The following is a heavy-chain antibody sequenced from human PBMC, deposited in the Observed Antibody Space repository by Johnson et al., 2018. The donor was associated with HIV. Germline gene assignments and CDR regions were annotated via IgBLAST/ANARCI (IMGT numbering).Heavy chain of an antibody. Sequence: VQLVESGGGLVQPGGSLRLSCAASGFTFSSYDMHWVRQATGKGLEWVSAIGTAGDTYYADSVKGRFTISRDNAKNSLYLQMNSLRAEDTALYYCASGDELGDDAFDIWGQGTMVTVSS. J-gene: IGHJ3*02. CDR3: ASGDELGDDAFDI. CDR2: IGTAGDT. D-gene: IGHD7-27*01. V-gene: IGHV3-13*01. CDR1: GFTFSSYD.